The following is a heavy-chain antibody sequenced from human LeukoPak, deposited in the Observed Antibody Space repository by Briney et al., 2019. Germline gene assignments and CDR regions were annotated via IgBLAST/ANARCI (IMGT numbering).Heavy chain of an antibody. CDR1: GFTFSRYG. Sequence: GGSLRLSCAAPGFTFSRYGMHWVRQASGKGLEWVALISYDGSNKYYADSVKGRFTISRDNSKNTLYLQMNSLRPEDTAVYYCAKGDPYGSGSYPVDYWGQGTLVTVSS. CDR2: ISYDGSNK. V-gene: IGHV3-30*18. CDR3: AKGDPYGSGSYPVDY. J-gene: IGHJ4*02. D-gene: IGHD3-10*01.